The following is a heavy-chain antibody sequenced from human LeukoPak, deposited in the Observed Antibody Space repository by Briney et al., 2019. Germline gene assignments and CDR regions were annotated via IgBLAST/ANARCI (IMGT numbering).Heavy chain of an antibody. CDR2: IYSSGSA. D-gene: IGHD6-19*01. CDR3: ARDVRYASGWSTPES. J-gene: IGHJ5*02. Sequence: PSETLSLTCTVSGGSIMNRYWSWIRQPAGKGLEWIGRIYSSGSANYSPSLKNRVSMSIDTSNNHFSLNLTSVAAADTALYFCARDVRYASGWSTPESWGQGTLVTVSS. V-gene: IGHV4-4*07. CDR1: GGSIMNRY.